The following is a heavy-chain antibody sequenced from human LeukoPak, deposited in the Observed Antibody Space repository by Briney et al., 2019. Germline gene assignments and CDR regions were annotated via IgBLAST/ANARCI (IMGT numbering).Heavy chain of an antibody. D-gene: IGHD6-13*01. CDR1: GFTFSSYG. V-gene: IGHV3-33*01. CDR3: ARSPDIAAAGPYYYYGMDV. Sequence: GGSLRLSCAASGFTFSSYGMHWVRQAPGKGLEWVAVIWYDGSNKYYADSVKVRFTISRDNSKNTLYLQMNSLRAEDTAVYYCARSPDIAAAGPYYYYGMDVWGQGTTVTVSS. J-gene: IGHJ6*02. CDR2: IWYDGSNK.